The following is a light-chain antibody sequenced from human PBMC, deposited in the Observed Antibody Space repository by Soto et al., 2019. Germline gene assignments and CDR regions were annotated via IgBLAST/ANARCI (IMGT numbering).Light chain of an antibody. CDR1: SXDVGSYNL. CDR3: CSYAGSTTWV. Sequence: QSVLTQPASVSGSPGQSITISCTGTSXDVGSYNLVSWYRQHPGKAPKLMIYEGTKRPSGVSNRFFASKSGNTASLTISGLQAEDEADYYCCSYAGSTTWVFGGGTKVTVL. V-gene: IGLV2-23*01. CDR2: EGT. J-gene: IGLJ3*02.